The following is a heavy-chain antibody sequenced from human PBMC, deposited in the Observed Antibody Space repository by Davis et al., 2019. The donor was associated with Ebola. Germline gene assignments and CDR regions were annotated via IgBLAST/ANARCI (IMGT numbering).Heavy chain of an antibody. J-gene: IGHJ4*02. V-gene: IGHV4-34*01. D-gene: IGHD4-17*01. CDR2: INHSGST. CDR3: AREGYGDGIDY. CDR1: GGSFSGYY. Sequence: MPSETLSLTCAVYGGSFSGYYWSWIRQPPGKGLEWIGEINHSGSTNYNPSLKSRVTISVDTSKNQFSLKLSSVTAADTAVYYCAREGYGDGIDYWGQGTLVTVSS.